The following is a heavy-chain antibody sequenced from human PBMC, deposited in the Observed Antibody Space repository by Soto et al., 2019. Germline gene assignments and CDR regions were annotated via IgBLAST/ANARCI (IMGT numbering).Heavy chain of an antibody. CDR2: IYYSGST. D-gene: IGHD2-15*01. CDR3: ASLCSGGSCARFGFDY. Sequence: SETLSLTYTVPGDSITSSLYYRDLSRQPPGKGLEWIGSIYYSGSTYYNPSLKSRVTISVDTSKNQFSLKLSSVTAADTAVYYCASLCSGGSCARFGFDYWGQGTLVTVS. CDR1: GDSITSSLYY. V-gene: IGHV4-39*01. J-gene: IGHJ4*02.